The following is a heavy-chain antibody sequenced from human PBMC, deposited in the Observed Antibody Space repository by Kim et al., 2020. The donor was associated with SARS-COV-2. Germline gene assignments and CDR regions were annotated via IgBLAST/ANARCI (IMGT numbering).Heavy chain of an antibody. Sequence: SETLSLTCAVYGGSFSGYYWSWIRQPPGKGLEWIGEINHSGSTNYNPSLKSRVTISVDTSKNQFSLKLSSVTAADTAVYYCARGTLVVVTANPKNWFDPWGQGTLVTVSS. CDR3: ARGTLVVVTANPKNWFDP. J-gene: IGHJ5*02. CDR1: GGSFSGYY. D-gene: IGHD2-21*02. CDR2: INHSGST. V-gene: IGHV4-34*01.